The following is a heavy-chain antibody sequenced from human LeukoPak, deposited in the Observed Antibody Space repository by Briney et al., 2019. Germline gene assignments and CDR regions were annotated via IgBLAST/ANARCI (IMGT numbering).Heavy chain of an antibody. V-gene: IGHV3-30*04. CDR1: GFTFSSYA. CDR2: ISYDGSIK. D-gene: IGHD2-8*02. Sequence: GGSLRLSCAASGFTFSSYAMHWVRQAPGKGLEWVAAISYDGSIKYSADSVKGRFTISRDNSKNALYLQMNSLRAEDTAIYYCATYRQVLLPFESWGQGTLVTVSS. CDR3: ATYRQVLLPFES. J-gene: IGHJ4*02.